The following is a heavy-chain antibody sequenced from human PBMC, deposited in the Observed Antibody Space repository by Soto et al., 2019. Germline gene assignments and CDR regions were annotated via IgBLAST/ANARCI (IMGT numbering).Heavy chain of an antibody. CDR2: IYPGDSDT. Sequence: PGESLKISCKGSGYSFSSYWIGWVRQMPRKGLECMGIIYPGDSDTRYSPSFQGQVTISADKSFSTAYLQWSSLKASDTAMYYCARTSAAGKYYYGMDVWGQGTTVTVSS. J-gene: IGHJ6*02. CDR3: ARTSAAGKYYYGMDV. D-gene: IGHD6-13*01. V-gene: IGHV5-51*01. CDR1: GYSFSSYW.